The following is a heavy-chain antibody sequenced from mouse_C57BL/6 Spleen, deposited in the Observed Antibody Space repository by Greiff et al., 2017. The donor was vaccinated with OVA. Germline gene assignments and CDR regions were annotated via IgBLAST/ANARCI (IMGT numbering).Heavy chain of an antibody. CDR1: GYTFTSYW. Sequence: VHVKQSGTVLARPGASVKMSCKTSGYTFTSYWMHWVNQRPGQGLEWIGAIYPGNSDTSYNQKFKGKAKLTAVTSASTAYMELSSLTNEDSAVYYCTRPPIYYDYDDGPMDYWGQGTSVTVSS. CDR3: TRPPIYYDYDDGPMDY. J-gene: IGHJ4*01. CDR2: IYPGNSDT. D-gene: IGHD2-4*01. V-gene: IGHV1-5*01.